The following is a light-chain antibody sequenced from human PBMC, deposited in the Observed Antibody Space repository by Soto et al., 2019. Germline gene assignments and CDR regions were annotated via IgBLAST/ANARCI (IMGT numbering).Light chain of an antibody. V-gene: IGKV4-1*01. CDR2: WAS. Sequence: DIVMTQSPDSLAVSLGERATINCKSSQSVFYSSRNKNYLAWYQQKPGQPPKLLIYWASTRESRGPDRFSGRVSGKDVTLAISSLQAEDVAEYYCQQYHRSPTFGQGTKVDIK. J-gene: IGKJ1*01. CDR3: QQYHRSPT. CDR1: QSVFYSSRNKNY.